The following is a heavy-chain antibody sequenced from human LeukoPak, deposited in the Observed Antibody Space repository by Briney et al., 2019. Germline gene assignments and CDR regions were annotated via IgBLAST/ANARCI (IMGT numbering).Heavy chain of an antibody. CDR3: AKDGTYGSGSYPPDY. CDR2: ISYDGSNK. D-gene: IGHD3-10*01. J-gene: IGHJ4*02. CDR1: GFTFSSYG. V-gene: IGHV3-30*18. Sequence: GRSLRLSCAASGFTFSSYGMHWVRQAPGKGLEWVAVISYDGSNKYYADSVKGRFTISRDNSKNTLYLQMNSLRAEDTAVYYCAKDGTYGSGSYPPDYWGQGTLVTVSS.